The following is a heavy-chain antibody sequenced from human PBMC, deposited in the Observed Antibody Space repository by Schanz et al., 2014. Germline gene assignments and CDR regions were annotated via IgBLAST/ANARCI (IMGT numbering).Heavy chain of an antibody. J-gene: IGHJ4*02. CDR3: ASSGAGYSSSWDFDY. Sequence: QVLQVQSGSELKKPGSSVKVSCKASGGTFSSYTISWVRQAPGQGLEWMGRIIPILGIANYAQNFQGRVTITADKSTFTAYMDVSSLRSEDTAVYYCASSGAGYSSSWDFDYWGQGTLVTVSS. D-gene: IGHD6-13*01. V-gene: IGHV1-69*02. CDR2: IIPILGIA. CDR1: GGTFSSYT.